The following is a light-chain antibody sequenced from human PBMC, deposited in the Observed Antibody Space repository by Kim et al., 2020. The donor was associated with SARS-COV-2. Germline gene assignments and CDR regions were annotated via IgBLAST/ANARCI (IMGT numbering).Light chain of an antibody. Sequence: DIQMTQSPSSLSASVGDRVTITCRASRGIHNYLAWYQQKPGKVPKLLIYAASTLHSGVPSRFSGSGSGTDFTLIISSLQSEDVATYYCQKYNTAPWTFGQGTKVDIK. CDR1: RGIHNY. CDR3: QKYNTAPWT. V-gene: IGKV1-27*01. CDR2: AAS. J-gene: IGKJ1*01.